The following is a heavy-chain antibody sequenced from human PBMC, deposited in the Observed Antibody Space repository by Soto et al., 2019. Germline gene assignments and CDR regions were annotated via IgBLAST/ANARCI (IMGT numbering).Heavy chain of an antibody. J-gene: IGHJ4*02. V-gene: IGHV1-69*01. CDR3: AREREADTTDPYYFDY. D-gene: IGHD4-4*01. Sequence: QVRLVQSGAEVKKPGSSVKVSCKASGGDFRVFGISWVRQAHGQGLEWMGGIMPIFGTTNYAQKFQGRVTITADESTSTAYMELRRLRSEDTAVYYCAREREADTTDPYYFDYWGQGTQVTVSS. CDR2: IMPIFGTT. CDR1: GGDFRVFG.